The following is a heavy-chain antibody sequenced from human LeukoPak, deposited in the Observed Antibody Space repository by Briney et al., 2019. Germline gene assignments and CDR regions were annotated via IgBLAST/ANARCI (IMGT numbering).Heavy chain of an antibody. CDR2: ISYGGNRN. CDR3: ATSSSWYPRESDYGMDV. CDR1: GFTFTDYV. J-gene: IGHJ6*02. D-gene: IGHD6-13*01. Sequence: GGSLRLSCAASGFTFTDYVMHWVRQAPGKGLENVARISYGGNRNYYADSVRGRFTISRDDSKNTLYLEMNNLRAEDTSVYYCATSSSWYPRESDYGMDVWGQGTTVTVSS. V-gene: IGHV3-30*01.